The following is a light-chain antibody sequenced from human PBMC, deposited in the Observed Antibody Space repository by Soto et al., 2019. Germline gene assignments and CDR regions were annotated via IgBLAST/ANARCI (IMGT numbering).Light chain of an antibody. CDR1: SSDVGSYNY. V-gene: IGLV2-14*01. Sequence: QSALTQPASMSGSPGQSITISCTGASSDVGSYNYVSWYQQHPGKAPNVIIYGVTNRPSGVSNRFSGSKSGNTASLTISGLQAEDEADYYCNSYTTSSTVVFGGGTKLTVL. CDR3: NSYTTSSTVV. CDR2: GVT. J-gene: IGLJ2*01.